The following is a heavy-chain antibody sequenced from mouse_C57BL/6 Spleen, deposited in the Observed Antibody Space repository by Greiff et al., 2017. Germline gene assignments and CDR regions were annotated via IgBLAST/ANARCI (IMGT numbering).Heavy chain of an antibody. Sequence: QVQLQQSGAELARPGASVKLSCKASGYTFTSYGISWVKQRTGQGLEWIGEIYPRSGNTYYNEKFKGKATLTADKSSSTADMELRSLTSEDSAVYFCARENYGSSYGGYFDVWGTGTTVTVSS. CDR1: GYTFTSYG. J-gene: IGHJ1*03. CDR2: IYPRSGNT. V-gene: IGHV1-81*01. D-gene: IGHD1-1*01. CDR3: ARENYGSSYGGYFDV.